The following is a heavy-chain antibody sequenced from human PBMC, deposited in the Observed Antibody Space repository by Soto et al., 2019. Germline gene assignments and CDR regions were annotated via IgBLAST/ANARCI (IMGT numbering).Heavy chain of an antibody. Sequence: QVQLVESGGGVVQPGRSLRLSCAASGFTFSSYGMHWVRQAPGKGLEWVAVISYDGSNKYYADSVKSRFTISRDNSKNTLYLQMNSLRAEDTAVYYCAKADSKVAGRWGFDYWGQGTLVTVSS. CDR3: AKADSKVAGRWGFDY. J-gene: IGHJ4*02. V-gene: IGHV3-30*18. D-gene: IGHD6-19*01. CDR2: ISYDGSNK. CDR1: GFTFSSYG.